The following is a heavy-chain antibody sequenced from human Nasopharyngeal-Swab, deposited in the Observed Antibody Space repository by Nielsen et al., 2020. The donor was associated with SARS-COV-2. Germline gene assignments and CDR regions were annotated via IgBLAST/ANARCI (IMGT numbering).Heavy chain of an antibody. CDR2: IIPIFGTA. CDR3: ARGPNFGGDGSAY. J-gene: IGHJ4*02. D-gene: IGHD3-16*01. Sequence: SVKVSCKASGYTFTSYGISWVRQAPGQGLEWMGGIIPIFGTANYAQKFQGRVTITADESTSTAYMELSSLRSEDTAVYYCARGPNFGGDGSAYWGQGTLVTVSS. CDR1: GYTFTSYG. V-gene: IGHV1-69*13.